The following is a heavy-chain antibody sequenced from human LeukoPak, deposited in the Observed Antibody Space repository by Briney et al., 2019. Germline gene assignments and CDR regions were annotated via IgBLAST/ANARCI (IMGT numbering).Heavy chain of an antibody. CDR1: GSTFTSYG. V-gene: IGHV1-18*01. CDR3: ARDGITMIVVVISDAFDM. D-gene: IGHD3-22*01. J-gene: IGHJ3*02. CDR2: ISAYNGNP. Sequence: GASVKVSCKASGSTFTSYGISWVRQAPGHGLEWMGWISAYNGNPNYAQKLQGRVTMTTDTSTSTAYMELRSLRSDDTAVYYCARDGITMIVVVISDAFDMWGEGRMVTVPS.